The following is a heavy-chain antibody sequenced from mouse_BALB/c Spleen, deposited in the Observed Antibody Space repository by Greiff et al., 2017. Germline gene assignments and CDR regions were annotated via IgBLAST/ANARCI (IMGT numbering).Heavy chain of an antibody. V-gene: IGHV1-87*01. CDR2: IYPGDGDT. CDR1: GYTFTSYW. Sequence: VKLVESGAELARPGASVKLSCKASGYTFTSYWMQWVKQRPGQGLEWIGAIYPGDGDTRYTQKFKGKATLTADKSSSTAYMQLSSLASEDSAVYYCASLHYGNYWGQGTLVTVSA. J-gene: IGHJ3*01. D-gene: IGHD2-1*01. CDR3: ASLHYGNY.